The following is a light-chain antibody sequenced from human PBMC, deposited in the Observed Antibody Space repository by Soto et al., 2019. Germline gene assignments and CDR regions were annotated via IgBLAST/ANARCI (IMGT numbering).Light chain of an antibody. CDR3: QQYNNWPQT. J-gene: IGKJ1*01. Sequence: EIVLTQSPGTLSLSPGERVTLSCRSSQSVNSSYLAWYQHKPGRAPRLLIYGASTRATGIPARFSGSGSGTEFTLTISSLQSEDFAVYYCQQYNNWPQTFGQGTKVDIK. CDR2: GAS. V-gene: IGKV3-15*01. CDR1: QSVNSSY.